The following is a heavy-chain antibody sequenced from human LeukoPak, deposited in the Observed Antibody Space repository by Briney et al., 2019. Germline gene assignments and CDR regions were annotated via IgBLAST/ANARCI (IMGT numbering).Heavy chain of an antibody. J-gene: IGHJ4*02. CDR1: GFTLNTYA. D-gene: IGHD1-26*01. CDR3: ARDPVEWELLLDY. CDR2: ISSSGSGGNT. Sequence: GGSLRLSCAASGFTLNTYAMSWARQAPGKGLEWVSGISSSGSGGNTYYADSVKGRFSISRDNARNSVYLQMASLRVEDTAVYYCARDPVEWELLLDYWGQGTLVTVSS. V-gene: IGHV3-23*01.